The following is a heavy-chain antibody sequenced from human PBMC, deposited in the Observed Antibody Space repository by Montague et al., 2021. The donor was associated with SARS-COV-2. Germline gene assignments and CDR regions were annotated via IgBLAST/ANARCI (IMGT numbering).Heavy chain of an antibody. V-gene: IGHV3-13*01. Sequence: SLRLSCAASGFTFSSYDMHWVRQATGKGLEWVSAIGTSGDTYYVGSVKGRFTISRENAKNSLYLQMNSLRVGDTAVYYCARGDQLRGYYYGIDVWGQGTTVTVSS. J-gene: IGHJ6*02. CDR2: IGTSGDT. CDR3: ARGDQLRGYYYGIDV. D-gene: IGHD4-23*01. CDR1: GFTFSSYD.